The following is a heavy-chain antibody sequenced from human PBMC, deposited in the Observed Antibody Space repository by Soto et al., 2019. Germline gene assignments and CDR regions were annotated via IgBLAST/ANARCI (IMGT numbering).Heavy chain of an antibody. Sequence: QVQLVQSGAEVKKPGSSVKVSCKASGGTFSSYAISWVRQAPGQGLEWMGGIIPIFGTANYAQKFQGRVTITADESTSTAYMELSSLRSEDTAVYYCAKDSLAAAGTRGPSWFDPWGQGTLVTVSS. V-gene: IGHV1-69*01. CDR1: GGTFSSYA. CDR2: IIPIFGTA. D-gene: IGHD6-13*01. J-gene: IGHJ5*02. CDR3: AKDSLAAAGTRGPSWFDP.